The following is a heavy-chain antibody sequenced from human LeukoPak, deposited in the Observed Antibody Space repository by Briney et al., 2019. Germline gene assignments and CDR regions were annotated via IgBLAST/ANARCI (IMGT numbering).Heavy chain of an antibody. CDR1: GGSFSGYY. D-gene: IGHD3-10*01. CDR2: INHSGST. J-gene: IGHJ4*02. Sequence: SETLSLTCAVYGGSFSGYYWSWIRQPPGKGLEWIGEINHSGSTNYNPSLKSRVTISVDTSKNQFSLKLSSVHAADTAVYYCAREINYYGSGSPKFFDYWGQGTXVTVX. V-gene: IGHV4-34*01. CDR3: AREINYYGSGSPKFFDY.